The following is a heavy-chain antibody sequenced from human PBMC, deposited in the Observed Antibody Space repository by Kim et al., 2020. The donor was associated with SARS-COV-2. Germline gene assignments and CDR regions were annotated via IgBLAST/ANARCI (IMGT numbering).Heavy chain of an antibody. CDR2: TNHRGTT. CDR1: GENFRAYY. D-gene: IGHD3-9*01. V-gene: IGHV4-34*01. CDR3: ARGRYFDWLLGRTADNYFDP. Sequence: SETLSLTCAVYGENFRAYYWSWIRQPPGKGLEWIGDTNHRGTTNYNPSLKSRVTISADTSKSQFSLKVNSVTAADTAVYYCARGRYFDWLLGRTADNYFDPWGQGTLVTVSS. J-gene: IGHJ5*02.